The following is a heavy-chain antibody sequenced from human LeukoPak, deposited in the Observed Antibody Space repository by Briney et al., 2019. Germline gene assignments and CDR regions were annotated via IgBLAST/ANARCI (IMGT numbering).Heavy chain of an antibody. J-gene: IGHJ5*02. D-gene: IGHD6-13*01. V-gene: IGHV3-53*05. CDR3: ARGGQLVHNWFDP. CDR1: GFTVSSNY. CDR2: IYSGGST. Sequence: GGSLRLSCAASGFTVSSNYMSWVRQAPGKGLEWVSVIYSGGSTYYADSVKGRFTISRDNSKNTLYLQMNSLRAEDTALYYCARGGQLVHNWFDPWGQGTLVTVSS.